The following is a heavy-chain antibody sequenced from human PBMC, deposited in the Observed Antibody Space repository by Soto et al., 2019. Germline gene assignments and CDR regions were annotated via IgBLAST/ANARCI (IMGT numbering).Heavy chain of an antibody. CDR3: AHRVLRTVFGLVTTTAIYFDF. Sequence: GSGPTLVNPRQTLTLTCTFSGFSLTTSGGGVGWIRQSPGKAPEWLSLIYWDDDKRYSPSLKSRLTITKDTSKNQVVLTMADLDPADTATYYCAHRVLRTVFGLVTTTAIYFDFWGQGTPVTVSS. CDR2: IYWDDDK. D-gene: IGHD3-3*01. V-gene: IGHV2-5*02. CDR1: GFSLTTSGGG. J-gene: IGHJ4*02.